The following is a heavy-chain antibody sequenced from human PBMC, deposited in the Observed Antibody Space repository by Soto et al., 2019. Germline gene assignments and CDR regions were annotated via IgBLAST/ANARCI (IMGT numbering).Heavy chain of an antibody. Sequence: GGSLRLSCASSGVTFSSYAMSWVRQAPGKGLEWVSAISGSGGSTYYADSVKGRFTISRDNSKNTLYLQMNSLRAEDTAVYYCAFGHEAYYYYYMDVWGKGTTVTVSS. CDR3: AFGHEAYYYYYMDV. CDR2: ISGSGGST. V-gene: IGHV3-23*01. CDR1: GVTFSSYA. J-gene: IGHJ6*03. D-gene: IGHD3-10*01.